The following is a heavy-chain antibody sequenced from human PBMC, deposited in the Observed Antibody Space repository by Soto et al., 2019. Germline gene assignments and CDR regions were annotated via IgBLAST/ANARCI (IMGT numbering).Heavy chain of an antibody. V-gene: IGHV6-1*01. CDR1: GESDSNNRPA. D-gene: IGHD3-16*01. J-gene: IGHJ4*02. CDR3: PSDPPAFHSAFLY. Sequence: PSPTLTLPCAISGESDSNNRPAWNGTRQPPSRGLDWLGRTYYRSKWLNDYAVFMNERLTISPDTSKNQFSLYLDSVTPEDTAMYYCPSDPPAFHSAFLYWGPGTLVTVSS. CDR2: TYYRSKWLN.